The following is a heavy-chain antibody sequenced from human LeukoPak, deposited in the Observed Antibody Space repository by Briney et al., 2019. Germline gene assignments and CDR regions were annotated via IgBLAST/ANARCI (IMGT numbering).Heavy chain of an antibody. CDR3: AREGDIVVVVAATSASFDY. CDR2: IYTGGST. V-gene: IGHV3-53*01. Sequence: GGSLRLSCAASGFIVSSNYMSWVRRAPGKGLEWVSVIYTGGSTYYADSVKGRFTISRDNSKNTLYLQMNSLRAEDTAVYYCAREGDIVVVVAATSASFDYWGQGTLVTVSS. D-gene: IGHD2-15*01. CDR1: GFIVSSNY. J-gene: IGHJ4*02.